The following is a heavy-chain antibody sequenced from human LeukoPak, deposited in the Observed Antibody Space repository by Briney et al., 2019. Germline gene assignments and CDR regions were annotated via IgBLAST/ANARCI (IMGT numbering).Heavy chain of an antibody. CDR2: ISGGSA. J-gene: IGHJ6*03. D-gene: IGHD3-3*01. Sequence: GGSLRLSCAASGFTFSSYAMSWVRQAPGKGLEWVSAISGGSADYADSVKGRFSISIDNSKNTLYLQMNSLRAEDTAVYYCAKDRSSRYNFWSGSFSHYYYYYMDVWGKRTTVTVSS. CDR1: GFTFSSYA. V-gene: IGHV3-23*01. CDR3: AKDRSSRYNFWSGSFSHYYYYYMDV.